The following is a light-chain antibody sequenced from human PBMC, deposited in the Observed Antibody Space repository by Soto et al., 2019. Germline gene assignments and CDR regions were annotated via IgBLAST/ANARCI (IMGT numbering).Light chain of an antibody. CDR3: QQYNTYST. J-gene: IGKJ5*01. Sequence: DIQMTQSPSTLSAFVGDRVTITCRASQGIDSSFTWYQQKPGKAPQALIYDASSLKSGVPSRFSGNGSGTEFTLTISSLQPDDFATYYCQQYNTYSTFGQGTRLEVK. CDR2: DAS. V-gene: IGKV1-5*01. CDR1: QGIDSS.